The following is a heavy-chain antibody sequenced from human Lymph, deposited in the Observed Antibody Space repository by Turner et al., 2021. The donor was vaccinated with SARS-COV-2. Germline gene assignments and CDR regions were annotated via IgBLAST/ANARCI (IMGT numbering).Heavy chain of an antibody. V-gene: IGHV5-51*01. CDR3: AGREWGGSLEHIDY. CDR2: IYTGDSDT. D-gene: IGHD3-3*01. J-gene: IGHJ4*02. Sequence: ELQLVPFGAEVKKPGESLKISCKGSGYTFTSYWVGRVRKMPGRGPEWMGIIYTGDSDTSYSPSFHGQVTITADKSISTAYLQWSSLKASDTAMYYCAGREWGGSLEHIDYWGQGTLVTVSS. CDR1: GYTFTSYW.